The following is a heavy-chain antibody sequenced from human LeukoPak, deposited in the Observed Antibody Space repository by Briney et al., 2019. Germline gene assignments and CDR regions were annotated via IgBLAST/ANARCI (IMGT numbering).Heavy chain of an antibody. CDR2: IWYDGSNK. J-gene: IGHJ6*03. CDR3: ARVIVMGQPLEDYMDV. V-gene: IGHV3-33*01. Sequence: PGGSLRLSCAASGFTFSSYGMHWVRQAPGKGLEWVAVIWYDGSNKYYADSVKGRFTISRDNSKNTLYLQMNSLRAEDTAVYYCARVIVMGQPLEDYMDVWGKGTTVTVSS. D-gene: IGHD1-1*01. CDR1: GFTFSSYG.